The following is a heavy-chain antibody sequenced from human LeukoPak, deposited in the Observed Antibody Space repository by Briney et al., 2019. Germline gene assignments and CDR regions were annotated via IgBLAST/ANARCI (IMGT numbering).Heavy chain of an antibody. V-gene: IGHV4-38-2*01. CDR3: ATSYYYGSGSYDY. Sequence: SETLSLTCAVSGYSISSGYYWGWIRQPAGKGLEWIGRIYTSGSTNYNPSLKSRVTISVDTSKNQFSLKLSSVTAADTAVYYCATSYYYGSGSYDYWGQGTLVTVSS. CDR1: GYSISSGYY. D-gene: IGHD3-10*01. J-gene: IGHJ4*02. CDR2: IYTSGST.